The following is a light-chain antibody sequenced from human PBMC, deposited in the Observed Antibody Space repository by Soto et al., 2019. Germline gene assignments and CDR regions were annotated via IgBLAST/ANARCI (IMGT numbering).Light chain of an antibody. CDR2: GNS. CDR3: QSYDNSLSGHVV. Sequence: SVLTQPPSVSGAPGQRVTISCTGSSSNIGAGYDVHWYQQLPGTAPKLLIYGNSNRPSGVPDRFSGSKSGTSASLAITGLQAEDEADYYCQSYDNSLSGHVVFGGGTKLTVL. CDR1: SSNIGAGYD. J-gene: IGLJ2*01. V-gene: IGLV1-40*01.